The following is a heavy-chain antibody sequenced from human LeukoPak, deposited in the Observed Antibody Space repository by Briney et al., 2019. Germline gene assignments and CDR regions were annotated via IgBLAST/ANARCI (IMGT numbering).Heavy chain of an antibody. V-gene: IGHV4-34*01. Sequence: SETLSLTCAVYGGPSSGYYWSWIRQPPGKGLEWIGEIHPTGITNYTPSLKSRVALSVDTSKNQFSLNLTSVTAADTAVYYCARRYYYNLGSFPFDFWGLGSLVTVSS. J-gene: IGHJ4*02. CDR1: GGPSSGYY. CDR3: ARRYYYNLGSFPFDF. CDR2: IHPTGIT. D-gene: IGHD3-10*01.